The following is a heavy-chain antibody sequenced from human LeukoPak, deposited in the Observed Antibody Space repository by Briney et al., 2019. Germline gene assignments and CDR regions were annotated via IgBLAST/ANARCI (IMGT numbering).Heavy chain of an antibody. D-gene: IGHD1-1*01. CDR3: AKVASTTRRHDAFDI. Sequence: SVKVSCKASGGTFSSYAISWVRQAPGQGLEWMGGIIPTFGTANYAQKFQGRVTITADKSTSTAYMELSSLRSDDTAVYYCAKVASTTRRHDAFDIWGQGTLVTVSS. V-gene: IGHV1-69*06. J-gene: IGHJ3*02. CDR1: GGTFSSYA. CDR2: IIPTFGTA.